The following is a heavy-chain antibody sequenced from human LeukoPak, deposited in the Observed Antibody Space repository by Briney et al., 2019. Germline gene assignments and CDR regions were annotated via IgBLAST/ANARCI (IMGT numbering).Heavy chain of an antibody. CDR3: AKDTGSGYYAYYYYYMDV. Sequence: GGSLRLSCAASGFTFDDYAMHWVRQAPGKGLEWVSLISWDGGSTYYADSVKGRFTISRDNSKNSLYLQMNSLRAEDTALYYCAKDTGSGYYAYYYYYMDVWGKGTTVTISS. CDR1: GFTFDDYA. V-gene: IGHV3-43D*03. CDR2: ISWDGGST. D-gene: IGHD3-22*01. J-gene: IGHJ6*03.